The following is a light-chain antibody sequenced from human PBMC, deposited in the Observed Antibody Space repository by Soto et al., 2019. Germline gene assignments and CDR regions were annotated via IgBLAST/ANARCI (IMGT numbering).Light chain of an antibody. J-gene: IGKJ2*01. CDR2: GSP. Sequence: EVVLTQSPGTLSLSPGERATISCRASQSVSNNYLAWYQQKRGQSPQLLIFGSPDRATGIPARFSGSGSGIYFTLTISRLEPEDFAVYSCQQYGSSPPYTFGQGTKLYIK. CDR1: QSVSNNY. V-gene: IGKV3-20*01. CDR3: QQYGSSPPYT.